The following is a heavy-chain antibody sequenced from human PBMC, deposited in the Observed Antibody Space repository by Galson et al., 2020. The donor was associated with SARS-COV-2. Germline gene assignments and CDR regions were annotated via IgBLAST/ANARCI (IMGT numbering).Heavy chain of an antibody. Sequence: GESLKISCAASGFTFSSYGMHWVRQAPGKGLEWVAVISYDGSNKYYADSVKGRFTISRDNSKNTLYLQMNSLRAEDTAVYYCAKDSWYYGSGSYFGWDFDYWGQGTLVTVSS. CDR2: ISYDGSNK. V-gene: IGHV3-30*18. D-gene: IGHD3-10*01. CDR3: AKDSWYYGSGSYFGWDFDY. CDR1: GFTFSSYG. J-gene: IGHJ4*02.